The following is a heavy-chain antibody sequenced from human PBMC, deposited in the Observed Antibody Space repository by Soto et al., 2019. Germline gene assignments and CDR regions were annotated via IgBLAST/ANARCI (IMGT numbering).Heavy chain of an antibody. Sequence: GSLRLSCAASGXTFSSYSMSWVRQAPGKGLEWVSVIGGSDGTTAYADSVKGRFTISIDNSKNRLYLQMNGMRAEDTAVYYCAKDLRPIDYWGQGTLVTVSS. V-gene: IGHV3-23*01. CDR2: IGGSDGTT. CDR1: GXTFSSYS. CDR3: AKDLRPIDY. J-gene: IGHJ4*02.